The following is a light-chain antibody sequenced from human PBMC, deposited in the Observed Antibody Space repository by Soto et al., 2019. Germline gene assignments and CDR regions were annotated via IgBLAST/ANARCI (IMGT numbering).Light chain of an antibody. CDR1: QSVSNY. Sequence: EIVLTQSPGTLSLSPGERATLSCRASQSVSNYLAWYQRKPGQAPRLLIYGASSRATGIPDRFSVSGSGTDFTLTISRLEPEDFAVYYCHQYGGSPQTFGQETKVEIK. CDR2: GAS. J-gene: IGKJ1*01. V-gene: IGKV3-20*01. CDR3: HQYGGSPQT.